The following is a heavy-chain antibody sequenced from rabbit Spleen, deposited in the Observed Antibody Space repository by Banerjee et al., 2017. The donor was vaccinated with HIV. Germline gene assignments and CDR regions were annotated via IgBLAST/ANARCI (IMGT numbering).Heavy chain of an antibody. J-gene: IGHJ6*01. Sequence: EQLVESGGGLVQPEGSLTLTCTASGFSFISYYYMCWVRQAPGKGLEWIGCIYTGSGSTYYANWVAGRFSISKASSTTVTLQVTSLTAADTATYFCARDTATSFSTYGMDLWGPGTLVTVS. CDR3: ARDTATSFSTYGMDL. CDR2: IYTGSGST. CDR1: GFSFISYYY. V-gene: IGHV1S45*01. D-gene: IGHD1-1*01.